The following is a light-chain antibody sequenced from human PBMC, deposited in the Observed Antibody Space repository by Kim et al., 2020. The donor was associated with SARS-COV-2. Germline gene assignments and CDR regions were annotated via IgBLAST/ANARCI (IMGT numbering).Light chain of an antibody. Sequence: GETVTISCDRSGGNIGDKYVQWYQQRPGGVPTTVVYEDDQRPSGVPDRFSGSIDSSSNSASLTISGLKTEDEADHYCQSYNRSIVVFGGGTQLTVL. J-gene: IGLJ2*01. CDR2: EDD. CDR3: QSYNRSIVV. V-gene: IGLV6-57*03. CDR1: GGNIGDKY.